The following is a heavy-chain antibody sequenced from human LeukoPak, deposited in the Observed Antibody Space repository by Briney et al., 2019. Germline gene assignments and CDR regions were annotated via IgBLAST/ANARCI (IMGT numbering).Heavy chain of an antibody. V-gene: IGHV1-3*01. J-gene: IGHJ3*02. CDR1: GYTFTSYA. CDR3: ARDFRYCSGGSCYSSYAFDI. CDR2: INAGNGNT. Sequence: ASVKVSCKASGYTFTSYAMHWVRQAPGQRLEWMGWINAGNGNTKYSQKFQGRVTITRDTSASTAYMELSSLISEDTAVYYCARDFRYCSGGSCYSSYAFDIWGQGTMVTVSS. D-gene: IGHD2-15*01.